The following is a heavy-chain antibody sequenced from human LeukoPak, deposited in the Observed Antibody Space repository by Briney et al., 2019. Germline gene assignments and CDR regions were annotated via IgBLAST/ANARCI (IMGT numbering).Heavy chain of an antibody. V-gene: IGHV1-69*05. Sequence: SVKVSCKASGGTFSSYAISLVRQAPGQGLEWMGGIIPIFGTANYAQKFQGRVTITTDESTSTAYMELSSLRSEDTAVYYCARDGPTSGSSDYWGQGTLVTVSS. CDR3: ARDGPTSGSSDY. J-gene: IGHJ4*02. CDR2: IIPIFGTA. CDR1: GGTFSSYA. D-gene: IGHD1-26*01.